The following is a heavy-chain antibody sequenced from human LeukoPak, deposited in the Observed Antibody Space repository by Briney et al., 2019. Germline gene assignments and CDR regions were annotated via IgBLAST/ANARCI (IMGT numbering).Heavy chain of an antibody. CDR3: ARSPVRGYSYGTYYYYYYMDV. CDR2: ISSSSSTI. CDR1: GFTFSSYS. V-gene: IGHV3-48*01. J-gene: IGHJ6*03. D-gene: IGHD5-18*01. Sequence: GGSLRLSCAASGFTFSSYSKNWVRQAPGKGLEWVSYISSSSSTIYYADSVKGRFTISRDNAKNSLYLQMNSLRAEDTAVYYCARSPVRGYSYGTYYYYYYMDVWGKGTTVTVSS.